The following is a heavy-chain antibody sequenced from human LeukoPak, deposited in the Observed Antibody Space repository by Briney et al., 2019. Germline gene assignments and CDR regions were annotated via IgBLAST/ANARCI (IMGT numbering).Heavy chain of an antibody. J-gene: IGHJ4*02. CDR1: GGSISSYY. V-gene: IGHV4-59*01. D-gene: IGHD6-19*01. CDR3: ARGSRAVAGTTFFDY. CDR2: IYYSGST. Sequence: SETLSLTCTVSGGSISSYYWSWIRQPPGKGLEWIGYIYYSGSTNYNPSLKSRVTISVDTSKNQFSLKLSSVTAVDTAVYYCARGSRAVAGTTFFDYWGQGTLVTVSS.